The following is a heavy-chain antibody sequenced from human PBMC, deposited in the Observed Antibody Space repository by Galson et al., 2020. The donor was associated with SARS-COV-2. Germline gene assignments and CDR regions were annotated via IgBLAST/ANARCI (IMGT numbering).Heavy chain of an antibody. J-gene: IGHJ6*02. Sequence: ASVKVSCKASGYTFTDYYIHWVRQAPGQGLEWMGWVNPKSGGTKEAQKFQGRVTMTRDTSINIAYMELSRLRSDDTAVYYCARLRYDDILTGYVEDVWGQGTMVTVSS. D-gene: IGHD3-9*01. CDR2: VNPKSGGT. CDR3: ARLRYDDILTGYVEDV. CDR1: GYTFTDYY. V-gene: IGHV1-2*02.